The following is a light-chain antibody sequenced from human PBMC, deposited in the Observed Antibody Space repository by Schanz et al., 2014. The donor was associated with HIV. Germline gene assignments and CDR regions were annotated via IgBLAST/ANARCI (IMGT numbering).Light chain of an antibody. CDR1: SSDVGGYNY. CDR3: SSYTSNSTYV. V-gene: IGLV2-8*01. J-gene: IGLJ1*01. CDR2: EVS. Sequence: QSALTQPPSASGSPGQSVTISCTGTSSDVGGYNYVSWYQQHPGKAPKLMIYEVSKRPSGVPDRFSGSKSGNTASLTVSGLQAGDEADYYCSSYTSNSTYVFGTGTQLTVL.